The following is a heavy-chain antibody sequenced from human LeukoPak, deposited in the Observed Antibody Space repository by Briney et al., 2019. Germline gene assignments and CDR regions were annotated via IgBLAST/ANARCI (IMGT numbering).Heavy chain of an antibody. J-gene: IGHJ4*02. D-gene: IGHD2-8*01. CDR2: ISSSSSYT. CDR3: AARYCSNGVCHFY. V-gene: IGHV3-11*06. Sequence: GGSLGLSCAASGFTFSDYYMSWIRQAPGKGLEWVSYISSSSSYTNYADSVKGRFTISRDNAKNTLFLQMNSLRAEDTAVYYCAARYCSNGVCHFYWGQGTLVTVSS. CDR1: GFTFSDYY.